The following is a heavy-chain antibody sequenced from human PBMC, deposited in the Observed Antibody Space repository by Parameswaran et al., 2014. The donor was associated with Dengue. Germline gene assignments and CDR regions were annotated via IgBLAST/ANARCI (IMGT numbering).Heavy chain of an antibody. V-gene: IGHV1-69*01. D-gene: IGHD3-10*01. CDR3: ARGGPGGGVIYSPGGYYYYYGMDV. J-gene: IGHJ6*02. CDR2: IIPIFGTA. Sequence: SWVRQAPGQGLEWMGGIIPIFGTANYAQKFQGRVTITADESTSTAYMELSSLRSEDTAVYYCARGGPGGGVIYSPGGYYYYYGMDVWGQGTTVTVSS.